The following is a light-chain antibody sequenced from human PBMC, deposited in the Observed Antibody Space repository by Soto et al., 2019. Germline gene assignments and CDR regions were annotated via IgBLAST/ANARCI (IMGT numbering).Light chain of an antibody. Sequence: QSFLTQPASVSGSPGQSITISCTCTSSDVGGYNYVSWYQQYPGKAPKLMIYEVTHRPSWVSNRFSGSKSGNTASLTISGLQAEDEANYYCSSYRSTSVYVFGTGTKVTVL. J-gene: IGLJ1*01. CDR2: EVT. V-gene: IGLV2-14*01. CDR3: SSYRSTSVYV. CDR1: SSDVGGYNY.